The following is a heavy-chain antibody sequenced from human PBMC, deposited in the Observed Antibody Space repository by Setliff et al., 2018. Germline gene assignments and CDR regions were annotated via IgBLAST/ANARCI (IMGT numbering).Heavy chain of an antibody. CDR2: IWYDGSNT. Sequence: PGGSLRLSCAASGFNFKSCAMHWVRQAPGRGLEWVAMIWYDGSNTYYADSVKDRFTISRDNSRDTVYLQMNSLRAEDTAVYYCARDPPYSGWAFDSWGQGTLVTVSS. CDR1: GFNFKSCA. J-gene: IGHJ4*02. V-gene: IGHV3-33*01. D-gene: IGHD6-19*01. CDR3: ARDPPYSGWAFDS.